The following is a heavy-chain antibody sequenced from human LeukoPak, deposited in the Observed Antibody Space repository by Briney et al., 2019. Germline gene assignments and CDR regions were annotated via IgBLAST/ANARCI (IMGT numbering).Heavy chain of an antibody. CDR1: GYSISSGYY. J-gene: IGHJ4*02. Sequence: PSETLSLTCTVSGYSISSGYYWGWIRQPPGKGLEWIGSIYHSGSTYYNPSLKSRVTISVDTSKNQFSLKLSSVTAADTAVYYCASQGGGPHNPFDYWGQGTLVTVSS. CDR2: IYHSGST. CDR3: ASQGGGPHNPFDY. D-gene: IGHD3-16*01. V-gene: IGHV4-38-2*02.